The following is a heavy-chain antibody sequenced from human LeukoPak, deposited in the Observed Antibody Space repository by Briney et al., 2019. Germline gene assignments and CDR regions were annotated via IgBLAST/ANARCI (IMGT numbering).Heavy chain of an antibody. CDR2: INQDSSEK. D-gene: IGHD2-2*01. CDR3: ARDSVRIPPVVPAAPLDY. Sequence: PGGSLRLSCIASGFTLSTSWMSWVRQAPGKGLEWVANINQDSSEKLYADSVKGRFTISRDNAKNSLYLQMNSLRAEDTALYYCARDSVRIPPVVPAAPLDYWGQGTLVTVSS. J-gene: IGHJ4*02. V-gene: IGHV3-7*03. CDR1: GFTLSTSW.